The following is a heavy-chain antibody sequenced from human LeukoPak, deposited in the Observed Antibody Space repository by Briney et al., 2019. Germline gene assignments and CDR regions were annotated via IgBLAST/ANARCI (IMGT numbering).Heavy chain of an antibody. J-gene: IGHJ4*02. CDR3: ARALKSDSAY. Sequence: SGGSLRLSCAASGFTFSTYWMHWVRQAPGKGLVWVSRINGDGTDTTYADFEEGRFIISRDNAKNTLYLQMNSLRAEDTAGYYCARALKSDSAYWGQGTLVTVSS. CDR2: INGDGTDT. CDR1: GFTFSTYW. V-gene: IGHV3-74*01. D-gene: IGHD2-15*01.